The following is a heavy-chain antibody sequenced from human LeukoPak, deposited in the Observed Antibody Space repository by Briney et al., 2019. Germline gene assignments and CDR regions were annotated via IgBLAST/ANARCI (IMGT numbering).Heavy chain of an antibody. J-gene: IGHJ4*02. Sequence: GGSLRLSCAASGFTFSSYAMHWVRQAPGKGLEWVAVISYDGSNKYYADSVKGRFTISRDNSKNTLYLQMNSLGAEDTAVYYCARDPSYGSGSYRDLELDYWGQGTLVTVSS. D-gene: IGHD3-10*01. CDR2: ISYDGSNK. CDR3: ARDPSYGSGSYRDLELDY. V-gene: IGHV3-30-3*01. CDR1: GFTFSSYA.